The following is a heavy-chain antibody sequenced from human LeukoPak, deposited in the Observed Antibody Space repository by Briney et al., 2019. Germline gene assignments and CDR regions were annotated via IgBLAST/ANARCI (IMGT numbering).Heavy chain of an antibody. D-gene: IGHD1-26*01. J-gene: IGHJ5*02. CDR3: TRLSHVAGAPKVSWFDP. CDR1: AYSISDGFL. V-gene: IGHV4-38-2*02. Sequence: SGTLSLTCTVSAYSISDGFLWGWIRQPPGKGLEWIGRIYHSGTTYCNPSLKSRVTMSVDTSKNQFSLKLSSVTAADTAVYYCTRLSHVAGAPKVSWFDPWGQGTLVTVSS. CDR2: IYHSGTT.